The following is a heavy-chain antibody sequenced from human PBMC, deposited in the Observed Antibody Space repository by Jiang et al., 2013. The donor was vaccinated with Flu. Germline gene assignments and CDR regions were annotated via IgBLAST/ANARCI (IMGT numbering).Heavy chain of an antibody. J-gene: IGHJ4*02. D-gene: IGHD5-12*01. CDR3: ARDMAIVATTEQVSSDY. Sequence: VQSGSELKKPGASVKVSCKGSGYTFTSYAMNWVRQAPGQGLEWMGWININTGNPTYAQGFTGRFVISLDTSVSTAYPQICSPKAEDTAVYHCARDMAIVATTEQVSSDYWGQGTLVTVSS. V-gene: IGHV7-4-1*01. CDR2: ININTGNP. CDR1: GYTFTSYA.